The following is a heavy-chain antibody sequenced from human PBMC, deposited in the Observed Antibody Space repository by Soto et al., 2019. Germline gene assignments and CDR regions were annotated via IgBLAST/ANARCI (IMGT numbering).Heavy chain of an antibody. CDR3: ARGSVVPAAMVAFDI. CDR1: GFTFSSYW. Sequence: GGSLRLSCAASGFTFSSYWMHWVRQAPGKGLVWVSRINSDGSSTSYADSVKGRFTISRDNAKNTLYLQMNSLRAEDTAVYYCARGSVVPAAMVAFDIWGQGTMVTVSS. D-gene: IGHD2-2*01. V-gene: IGHV3-74*01. CDR2: INSDGSST. J-gene: IGHJ3*02.